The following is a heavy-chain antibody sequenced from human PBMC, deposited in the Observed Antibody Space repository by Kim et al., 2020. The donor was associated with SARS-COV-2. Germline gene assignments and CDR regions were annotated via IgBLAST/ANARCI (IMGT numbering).Heavy chain of an antibody. D-gene: IGHD5-18*01. V-gene: IGHV7-4-1*02. CDR3: AGLAPLASAPGIQLWEDYYFGMDV. Sequence: ASVKVSCKASGYTFTSYAMNWVRQAPGQGLEWMGWINTNTGNPTYAQGFTGRFVFSLDTSVSTAYLQISSLKAEDTAVYYCAGLAPLASAPGIQLWEDYYFGMDVWGQGTTVTVS. CDR1: GYTFTSYA. J-gene: IGHJ6*02. CDR2: INTNTGNP.